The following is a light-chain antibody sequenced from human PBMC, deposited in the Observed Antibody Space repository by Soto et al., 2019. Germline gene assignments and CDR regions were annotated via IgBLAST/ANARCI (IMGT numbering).Light chain of an antibody. CDR3: QQSYSTPPT. CDR2: AAS. CDR1: QSIRSY. J-gene: IGKJ1*01. Sequence: DIQMTQSPSSLSASVGDRLTITCRASQSIRSYLNWYQQKPGQAPKHLIYAASSLQSGVPSRFSGSGSGTDFTLTISSLQPEDFATFYCQQSYSTPPTFGQGTKVEIK. V-gene: IGKV1-39*01.